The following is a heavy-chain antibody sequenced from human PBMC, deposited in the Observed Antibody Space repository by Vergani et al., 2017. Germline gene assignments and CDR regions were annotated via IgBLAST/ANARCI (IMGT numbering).Heavy chain of an antibody. Sequence: QLQLQESGPGLVEPSETLSLTCSASGTPISYWCWSWLRQPAGKGLEWIGRLCPSGSTNYKPSLKSRVTMSIDTSKNQFSLKLTSVTAADTAVYYCATGAGPFDIWGQGTLVTVSS. CDR3: ATGAGPFDI. V-gene: IGHV4-4*07. CDR2: LCPSGST. CDR1: GTPISYWC. D-gene: IGHD7-27*01. J-gene: IGHJ4*02.